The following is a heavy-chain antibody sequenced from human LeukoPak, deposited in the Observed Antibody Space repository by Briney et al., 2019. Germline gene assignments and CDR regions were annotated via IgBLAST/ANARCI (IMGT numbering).Heavy chain of an antibody. CDR2: ISYDGSSK. Sequence: PAGSLTLSCAAPGFTFCSYTVQWVRQAPGKGLEWVAVISYDGSSKYYADSVKGRFTISRDNSKNLLFLIMNSLRAEDTAVYSCVNALLGYFACYFDYWGQGTLVTVSS. D-gene: IGHD3-9*01. CDR3: VNALLGYFACYFDY. J-gene: IGHJ4*02. CDR1: GFTFCSYT. V-gene: IGHV3-30*03.